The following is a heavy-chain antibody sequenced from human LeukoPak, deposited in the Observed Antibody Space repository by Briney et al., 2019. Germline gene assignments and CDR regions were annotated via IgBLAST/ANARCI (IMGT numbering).Heavy chain of an antibody. Sequence: SETLSLTCTVSGGSISSYYWSWIRQPPGKGLEWIGYIYYSGSTNYNPSLKSRVTISVDTSKNQFALKLSSVTAADTAVYYCARDNGSGYCYEYDYWGQGTLVTVSS. V-gene: IGHV4-59*01. D-gene: IGHD3-22*01. CDR1: GGSISSYY. CDR3: ARDNGSGYCYEYDY. J-gene: IGHJ4*02. CDR2: IYYSGST.